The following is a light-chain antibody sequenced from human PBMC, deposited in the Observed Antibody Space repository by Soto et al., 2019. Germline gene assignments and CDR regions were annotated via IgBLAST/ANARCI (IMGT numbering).Light chain of an antibody. V-gene: IGLV2-8*01. Sequence: QSVLTQPPSASGSPGQTVTISCTGTSSDVGAYNYVSWYQQHPGKAPKLMIYEVSKRPSGVPDRFSGSKSGNTASLSVFGLQAQDDADYYCGSYAATSNLYIFASGTKATV. CDR1: SSDVGAYNY. CDR3: GSYAATSNLYI. CDR2: EVS. J-gene: IGLJ1*01.